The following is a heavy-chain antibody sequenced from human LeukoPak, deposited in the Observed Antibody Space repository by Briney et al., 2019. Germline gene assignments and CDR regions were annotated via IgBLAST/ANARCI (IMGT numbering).Heavy chain of an antibody. CDR1: GFTFDDYA. J-gene: IGHJ4*02. CDR2: ISWNSGSI. Sequence: GRSLRLSCAASGFTFDDYAMHWVRQAPGKGLEWVSGISWNSGSIGYADSMKGRFTISRDNAKNSLYLQMNSLISEDTALYYCAKDRALRGRGLYYFDYWGQGTLVTVSS. V-gene: IGHV3-9*01. CDR3: AKDRALRGRGLYYFDY. D-gene: IGHD3-10*01.